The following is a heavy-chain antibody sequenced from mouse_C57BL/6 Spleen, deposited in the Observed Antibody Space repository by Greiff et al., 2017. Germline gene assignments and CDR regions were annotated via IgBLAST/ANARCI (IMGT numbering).Heavy chain of an antibody. V-gene: IGHV1-55*01. CDR1: GYTFTSYW. CDR2: IYPGSGST. J-gene: IGHJ3*01. CDR3: ARRDDGYEDFAY. Sequence: QVQLQQPGAELVKPGASVKMSCKASGYTFTSYWITWVKQRPGQGLEWIGDIYPGSGSTNYNEKFKSKATLTVDTSSSTAYMQLSSLTSEDSAVYYCARRDDGYEDFAYWGQGTLVTVSA. D-gene: IGHD2-3*01.